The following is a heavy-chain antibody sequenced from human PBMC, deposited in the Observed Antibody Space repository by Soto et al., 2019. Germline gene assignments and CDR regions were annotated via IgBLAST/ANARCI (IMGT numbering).Heavy chain of an antibody. D-gene: IGHD4-17*01. V-gene: IGHV4-39*01. CDR1: GGSISSSSYY. CDR2: IYYSGST. Sequence: QLQLQESGPGLVKPSETLSLTCTVSGGSISSSSYYWGWIRQPPGKGLEWIGSIYYSGSTYYNPSLKSRVTISVDTAKNQFSLKLSSVTAADTAVYYCAARTYGDYEYYFDYWGQGTLVTVSS. J-gene: IGHJ4*02. CDR3: AARTYGDYEYYFDY.